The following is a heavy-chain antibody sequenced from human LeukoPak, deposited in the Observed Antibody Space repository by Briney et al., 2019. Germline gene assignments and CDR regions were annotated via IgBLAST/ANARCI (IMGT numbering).Heavy chain of an antibody. J-gene: IGHJ5*01. D-gene: IGHD2-2*01. Sequence: GGSLRLSCTASGFTFSTYAMSWVRQAPGKGLEWVSLISDSGSNTYYADSVKGRFTISRDNSKNTLSLRMNSLRAEDTAVYYCARGTTSSWYDSWSQGTLVTVSS. CDR3: ARGTTSSWYDS. CDR2: ISDSGSNT. V-gene: IGHV3-23*01. CDR1: GFTFSTYA.